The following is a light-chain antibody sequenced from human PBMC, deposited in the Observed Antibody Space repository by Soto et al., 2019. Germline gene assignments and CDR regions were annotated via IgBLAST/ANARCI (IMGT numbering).Light chain of an antibody. V-gene: IGKV1-5*03. J-gene: IGKJ1*01. CDR1: QSIDSW. CDR2: KAS. Sequence: DIQMTQSPSTMSASVGDRVTITCRASQSIDSWLAWYQQKPGKAPKFLMYKASNLESGVPSRFSGSGSETEFTLTIRSLQHDDFEIYYCQPYRSCHWRLRQGTKVDIK. CDR3: QPYRSCHWR.